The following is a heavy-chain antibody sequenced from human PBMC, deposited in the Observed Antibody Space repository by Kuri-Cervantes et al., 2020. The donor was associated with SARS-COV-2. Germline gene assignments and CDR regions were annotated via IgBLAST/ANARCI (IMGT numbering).Heavy chain of an antibody. CDR3: ARISWSGYYATGWFDP. CDR1: GFTFSSYS. D-gene: IGHD3-3*01. Sequence: GESLKISCAASGFTFSSYSMNWVRQAPGKGLEWVSYISSSSSTIYYADSVKGRFTISRDNAKNSLYLQMNSLRDEDTAVYYCARISWSGYYATGWFDPWGQGTLVTVSS. J-gene: IGHJ5*02. V-gene: IGHV3-48*02. CDR2: ISSSSSTI.